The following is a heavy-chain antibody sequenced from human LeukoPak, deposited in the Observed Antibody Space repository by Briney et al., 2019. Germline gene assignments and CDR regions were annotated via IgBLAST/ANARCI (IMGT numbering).Heavy chain of an antibody. Sequence: PGGSLRLSCAASGFTFSSYGMHWVRQAPGKGLEWVAVISYDGSNKYYADSVKGRFTISRDNSKNPLYLQMNSLRAEDTAVYYCAKDRALTNYYDSSGYLDYWGQGTLVTVSS. CDR2: ISYDGSNK. J-gene: IGHJ4*02. CDR1: GFTFSSYG. D-gene: IGHD3-22*01. V-gene: IGHV3-30*18. CDR3: AKDRALTNYYDSSGYLDY.